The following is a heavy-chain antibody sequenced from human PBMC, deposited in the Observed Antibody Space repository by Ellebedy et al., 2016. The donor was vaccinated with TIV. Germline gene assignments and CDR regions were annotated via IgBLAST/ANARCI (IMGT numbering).Heavy chain of an antibody. CDR3: ARELYAGAHYCSDY. Sequence: GGSLRLSCAASGFSFTDYSIIWVRQAPGKGLEWVSAIGGNAFATVYADAVKGRFTISRDNSKNTLSLQMNSLRPDDTAVYFCARELYAGAHYCSDYWGQGTLVTVSS. CDR1: GFSFTDYS. J-gene: IGHJ4*02. CDR2: IGGNAFAT. V-gene: IGHV3-23*01. D-gene: IGHD2-15*01.